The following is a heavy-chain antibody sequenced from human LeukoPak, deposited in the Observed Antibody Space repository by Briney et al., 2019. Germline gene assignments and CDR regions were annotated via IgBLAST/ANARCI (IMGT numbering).Heavy chain of an antibody. CDR1: GGSISSYY. CDR2: IYSSGST. CDR3: ARDIGSGWEYFDY. Sequence: PSETLSRTCTVSGGSISSYYWSWIRQPAGQGLEWIGRIYSSGSTNYNPSLKSRVTMSVDTSKNQFSLKLSSVTAADTAVYYCARDIGSGWEYFDYWGQGTLVTVSS. J-gene: IGHJ4*02. D-gene: IGHD6-19*01. V-gene: IGHV4-4*07.